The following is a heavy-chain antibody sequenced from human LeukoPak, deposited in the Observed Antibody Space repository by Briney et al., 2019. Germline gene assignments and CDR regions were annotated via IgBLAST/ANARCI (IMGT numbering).Heavy chain of an antibody. CDR3: AREVVAGPFDY. V-gene: IGHV4-4*02. Sequence: SGTLSPTCAVSGGSISSSNWWSWVRQPPGKGLEWIGEIYHSGSTNYNPSFKSRVTISVDKSKNQFSLKLSSVTAADTAEYYCAREVVAGPFDYWGQGTLVTVSS. D-gene: IGHD2-15*01. CDR1: GGSISSSNW. J-gene: IGHJ4*02. CDR2: IYHSGST.